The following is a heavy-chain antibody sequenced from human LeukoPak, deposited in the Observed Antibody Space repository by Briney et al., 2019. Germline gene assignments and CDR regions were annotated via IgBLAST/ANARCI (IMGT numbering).Heavy chain of an antibody. J-gene: IGHJ4*02. CDR2: IDTNSGGT. D-gene: IGHD2-15*01. V-gene: IGHV1-2*02. Sequence: ASVKVSCKASGYTFTAYYMHWVRQAPGQGLEWMGWIDTNSGGTNYAQKFQGRVTITRDTSIGTAYMELSSLISDDTAVYYCASEAYCSGGSCSLHRVASWGQGTLVTVSS. CDR1: GYTFTAYY. CDR3: ASEAYCSGGSCSLHRVAS.